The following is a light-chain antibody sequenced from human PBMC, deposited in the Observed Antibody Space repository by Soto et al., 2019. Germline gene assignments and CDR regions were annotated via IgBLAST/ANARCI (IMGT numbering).Light chain of an antibody. J-gene: IGLJ1*01. CDR2: EVS. CDR3: SSYTTSNTRYV. Sequence: QSALTQPASVSGSPGQSITISCTGISSDLGDYNYVSWYQQHPGKAPKLMIYEVSNRPSGVSNRFSGSKSGNTASLTISGLQAEDEADYYCSSYTTSNTRYVFGTGTKVTVL. CDR1: SSDLGDYNY. V-gene: IGLV2-14*01.